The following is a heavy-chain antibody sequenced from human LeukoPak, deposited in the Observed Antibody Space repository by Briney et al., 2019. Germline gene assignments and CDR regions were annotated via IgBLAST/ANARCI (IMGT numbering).Heavy chain of an antibody. V-gene: IGHV1-69*05. CDR2: IIPIFGTA. D-gene: IGHD2-2*01. CDR3: GSHRFVVLPAATNVFDI. J-gene: IGHJ3*02. Sequence: SVKVSCKASGGTFSSYAISWVRQAPGQGLEWMGRIIPIFGTANYAQKFQGRVTITTDESTSTAYMELSSLRSEDTAVYYCGSHRFVVLPAATNVFDIWGKGTMVTVFS. CDR1: GGTFSSYA.